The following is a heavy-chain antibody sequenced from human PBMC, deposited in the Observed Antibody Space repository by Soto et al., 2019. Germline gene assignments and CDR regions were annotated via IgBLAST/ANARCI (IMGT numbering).Heavy chain of an antibody. CDR3: ARDRGSDYDSSSGYYYY. Sequence: LSLTCTVSGGSISNSDYYWTWIRQPPGKGLEWIGYIYSSGATSYNPSLESRVTISGDTSKNQFSLRLSSVTAADTAVYYCARDRGSDYDSSSGYYYYWGQGTLVTVSS. V-gene: IGHV4-30-4*01. D-gene: IGHD3-22*01. J-gene: IGHJ4*02. CDR1: GGSISNSDYY. CDR2: IYSSGAT.